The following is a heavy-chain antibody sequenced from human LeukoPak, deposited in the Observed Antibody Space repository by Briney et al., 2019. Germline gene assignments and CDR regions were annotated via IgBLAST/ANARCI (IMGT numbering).Heavy chain of an antibody. Sequence: SETLSLTCAVYGGSFSGYYWSWIRQPPGKGLEWIGEINHSGSTNYNPSLKSRVTISVDTSKNQFSLKLSSVTAADTAVYYCARGRYDDSSGYYNWFDPWVQGTLVTVSS. CDR3: ARGRYDDSSGYYNWFDP. D-gene: IGHD3-22*01. CDR1: GGSFSGYY. J-gene: IGHJ5*02. CDR2: INHSGST. V-gene: IGHV4-34*01.